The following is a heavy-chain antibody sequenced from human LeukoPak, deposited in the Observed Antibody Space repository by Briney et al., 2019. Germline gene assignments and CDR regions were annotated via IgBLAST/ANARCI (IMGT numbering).Heavy chain of an antibody. V-gene: IGHV4-4*07. CDR1: GGSISSYY. J-gene: IGHJ4*02. Sequence: SETLSLTCTVSGGSISSYYWSWLRQPAGKGLEWIGRIYTSGSTNYNPSLKSRVTMSVDTSKNQFSLKLSPVTAAETALYYCAGGGAQEFDYWGQGTLVTVSS. CDR3: AGGGAQEFDY. CDR2: IYTSGST. D-gene: IGHD3-16*01.